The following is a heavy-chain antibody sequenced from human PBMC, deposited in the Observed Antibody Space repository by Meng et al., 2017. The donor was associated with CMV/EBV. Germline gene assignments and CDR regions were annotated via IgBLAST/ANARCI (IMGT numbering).Heavy chain of an antibody. Sequence: GGSLRLSCAASGFTVSSNYVNWVRQAPGKGLEWVSVIYSGGSTYYADSVKGRFTISRDNSKNTVYLQMNSLRAEDTAVFYCARGVDTASLGMDIWGQGTTVTVSS. CDR3: ARGVDTASLGMDI. J-gene: IGHJ6*02. CDR1: GFTVSSNY. V-gene: IGHV3-53*01. CDR2: IYSGGST. D-gene: IGHD5-18*01.